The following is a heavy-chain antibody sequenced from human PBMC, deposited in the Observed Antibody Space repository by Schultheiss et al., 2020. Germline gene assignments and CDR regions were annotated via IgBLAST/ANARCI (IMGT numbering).Heavy chain of an antibody. CDR3: ARDQGEIDYGDYYYYYGMDV. V-gene: IGHV4-39*07. Sequence: SQTLSLTCTVSGGSISSSSYYWGWIRQPPGKGLEWIGSIYYSGSTYYNPSLKSRVTISVDTSKNQFSLKLSSVTAADTAVYYCARDQGEIDYGDYYYYYGMDVWGQGTTVTVSS. J-gene: IGHJ6*02. D-gene: IGHD4-17*01. CDR2: IYYSGST. CDR1: GGSISSSSYY.